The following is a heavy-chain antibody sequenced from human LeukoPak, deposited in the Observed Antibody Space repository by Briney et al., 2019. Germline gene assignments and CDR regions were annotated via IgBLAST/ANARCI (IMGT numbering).Heavy chain of an antibody. CDR1: GGPISSYY. Sequence: SETLSLTCTVSGGPISSYYWSWIRQPPGKGLEWIGYIYYSGSTNYNPSLKSRVTISVDTSKNQFSLKLSSVTAADTAVYYCAGQAAGTDYWGQGTLVTVSS. CDR3: AGQAAGTDY. CDR2: IYYSGST. D-gene: IGHD6-13*01. V-gene: IGHV4-59*01. J-gene: IGHJ4*02.